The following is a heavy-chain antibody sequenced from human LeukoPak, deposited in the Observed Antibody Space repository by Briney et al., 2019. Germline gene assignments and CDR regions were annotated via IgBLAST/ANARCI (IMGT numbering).Heavy chain of an antibody. CDR1: GFTFDDYA. CDR2: ISWNSGSI. V-gene: IGHV3-9*01. Sequence: GGSLRLSCAASGFTFDDYAMHWVRQAPGKGLEWVSGISWNSGSIGYADSVKGRFTISRDNAKNSLYLQMNSLRAEDTAVYYCARGGYSYGLRSDAFDIWGQGTMVTVSS. J-gene: IGHJ3*02. CDR3: ARGGYSYGLRSDAFDI. D-gene: IGHD5-18*01.